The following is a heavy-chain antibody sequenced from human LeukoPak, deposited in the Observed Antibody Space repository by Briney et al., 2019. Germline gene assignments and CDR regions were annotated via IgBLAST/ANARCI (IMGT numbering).Heavy chain of an antibody. D-gene: IGHD1-1*01. CDR3: AKSLFTSATGTGRAFHI. J-gene: IGHJ3*02. V-gene: IGHV3-23*01. CDR2: ISASGDMT. CDR1: GLTFSNYA. Sequence: HTGGFLRLSCAASGLTFSNYAMCWVRQAPGRGLEWVSAISASGDMTFYADSLRGRFTISRDNSKSTLYLQMNGLRAEDTAIFYCAKSLFTSATGTGRAFHIWGQGTRVTVSS.